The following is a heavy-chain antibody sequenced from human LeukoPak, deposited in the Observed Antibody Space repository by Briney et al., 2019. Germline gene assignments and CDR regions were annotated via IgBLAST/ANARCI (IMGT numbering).Heavy chain of an antibody. Sequence: GSLRLSCAASGFTFSSYAMSWVRQPPGKGLEWIGSIYYSGSTYYNPSLKSRVTISVDTSKNQFSLKLSSVTAADTAVYYCARDATRLYSYGFILDWFDPWGQGTLVTVSS. V-gene: IGHV4-39*07. CDR3: ARDATRLYSYGFILDWFDP. CDR2: IYYSGST. CDR1: GFTFSSYA. D-gene: IGHD5-18*01. J-gene: IGHJ5*02.